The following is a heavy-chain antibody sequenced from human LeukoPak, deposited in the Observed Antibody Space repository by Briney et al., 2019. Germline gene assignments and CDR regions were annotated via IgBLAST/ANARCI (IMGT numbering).Heavy chain of an antibody. V-gene: IGHV1-69*05. CDR1: GGTFSSYA. CDR3: ARKSLKAARSYFDY. J-gene: IGHJ4*02. Sequence: SVKVSCKASGGTFSSYAISWVRQAPGQGLEWMGGIIPIFGTANYAQEFQGRVTITRDTSASTAYMELSSLRSEDMAVYYCARKSLKAARSYFDYWGQGTLVTVSS. D-gene: IGHD6-6*01. CDR2: IIPIFGTA.